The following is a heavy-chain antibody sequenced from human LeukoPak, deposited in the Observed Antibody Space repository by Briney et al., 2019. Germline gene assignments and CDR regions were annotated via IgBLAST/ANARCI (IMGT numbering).Heavy chain of an antibody. Sequence: SVKVSCKASGGTFSSYTISWVRQAPGQGLEWMGRIIPILGIANYAQKFQGRVTITADKSTSTAYMELSSLRSEDTAVYYCAGGIAAAGTPYYYMDVLGKGTTVTVS. D-gene: IGHD6-13*01. CDR2: IIPILGIA. CDR3: AGGIAAAGTPYYYMDV. V-gene: IGHV1-69*02. CDR1: GGTFSSYT. J-gene: IGHJ6*03.